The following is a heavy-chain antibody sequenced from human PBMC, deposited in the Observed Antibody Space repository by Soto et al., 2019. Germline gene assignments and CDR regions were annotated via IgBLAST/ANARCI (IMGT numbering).Heavy chain of an antibody. V-gene: IGHV1-2*02. CDR1: GYTFTGYY. CDR2: INPETGGT. D-gene: IGHD2-2*01. Sequence: GASVEASGKASGYTFTGYYVHWVRGAPGQGHERMGWINPETGGTSYAQKFQGRVTLSRDTSINTAYLELSRLRFDDAAVYFCARERYQVISDGMDVWGQGTTVTVSS. J-gene: IGHJ6*02. CDR3: ARERYQVISDGMDV.